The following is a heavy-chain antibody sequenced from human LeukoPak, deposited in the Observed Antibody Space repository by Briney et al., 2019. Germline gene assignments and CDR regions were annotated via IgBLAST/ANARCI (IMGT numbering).Heavy chain of an antibody. Sequence: SETLSLTCAVSGVSVSSGGYSWSWIRQPPGKGLEWIGYIYHSGTTNYEPPLKSRVTISMDRSKNQVSLRLNSVTAADTAVYYCARSLDDAFDVWGQGTMVTVSS. CDR3: ARSLDDAFDV. CDR2: IYHSGTT. CDR1: GVSVSSGGYS. J-gene: IGHJ3*01. V-gene: IGHV4-30-2*01. D-gene: IGHD3/OR15-3a*01.